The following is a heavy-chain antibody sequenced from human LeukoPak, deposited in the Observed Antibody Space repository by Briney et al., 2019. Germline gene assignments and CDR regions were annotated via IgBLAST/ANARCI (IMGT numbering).Heavy chain of an antibody. CDR1: GSPLSKAW. CDR2: IKSKTDGGTT. J-gene: IGHJ4*02. CDR3: TTDGEWELLGPDFDY. D-gene: IGHD1-26*01. V-gene: IGHV3-15*01. Sequence: GGSLRLSFAPPGSPLSKAWMGWARRPQGKGLEWVGRIKSKTDGGTTDYAAPVKGRFTISRDGSKNTLYLQMNSLKTEDTAVYYCTTDGEWELLGPDFDYWGQGTLVTVSS.